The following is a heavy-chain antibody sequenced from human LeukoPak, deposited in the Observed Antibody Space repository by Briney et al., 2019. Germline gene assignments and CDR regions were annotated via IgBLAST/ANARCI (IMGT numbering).Heavy chain of an antibody. D-gene: IGHD2-2*01. CDR3: AKDRSSTTSCSNY. Sequence: GGSLRLSCAASGFTVSNHYMTWVRQAPGKGLEWVSAVTGISSNTYYADSVKGRFTISRDNSKNMLYLEMNSLRVEDTAIYYCAKDRSSTTSCSNYWGRGTLVTVSS. CDR1: GFTVSNHY. J-gene: IGHJ4*02. CDR2: VTGISSNT. V-gene: IGHV3-23*01.